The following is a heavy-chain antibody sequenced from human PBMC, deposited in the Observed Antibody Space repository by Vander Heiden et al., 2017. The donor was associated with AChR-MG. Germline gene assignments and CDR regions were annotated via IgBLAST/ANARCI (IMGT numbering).Heavy chain of an antibody. V-gene: IGHV4-34*01. J-gene: IGHJ5*02. CDR1: GGSFSGDY. CDR3: VRDYRYCTSTNCGHWFDP. D-gene: IGHD2-2*01. CDR2: ISHSGGT. Sequence: QVHLQQWGAGLLKPSETLSLTCALDGGSFSGDYWGWTRQHPGKGLEWVGEISHSGGTNYNPSLKSRVTISVDTSKNQFSLNLNSVTAADTAVYYCVRDYRYCTSTNCGHWFDPWGQGTLVTVSS.